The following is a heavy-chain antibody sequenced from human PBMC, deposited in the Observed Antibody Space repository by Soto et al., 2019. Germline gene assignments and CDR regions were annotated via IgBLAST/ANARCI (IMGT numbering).Heavy chain of an antibody. CDR3: TRENAAAASPTLDY. CDR1: GYPFTTYG. D-gene: IGHD6-13*01. CDR2: ISVSNGYT. V-gene: IGHV1-18*01. J-gene: IGHJ4*01. Sequence: QVQLVQSGPEVKKPGASTKVSCKASGYPFTTYGINWVRQAPGQGLEWMGWISVSNGYTNYAQNLQGRVTMTADTSTNVAYMELRSLRSDDTAVYYCTRENAAAASPTLDYWGHGTLVTVSS.